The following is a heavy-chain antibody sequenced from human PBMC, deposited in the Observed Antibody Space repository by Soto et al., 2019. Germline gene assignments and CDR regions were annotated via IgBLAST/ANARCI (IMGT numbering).Heavy chain of an antibody. Sequence: NPSETLSLTCAVYGGSFSGYYWSWIRQPPGKGLEWIGEINHSGSTNYNPSLKSRVTISVDTSKNQFSLKLSSVTAADTAVYYCARDRRLITMVRGVSLWFDPWGQGTLVTVSS. J-gene: IGHJ5*02. D-gene: IGHD3-10*01. CDR2: INHSGST. CDR1: GGSFSGYY. CDR3: ARDRRLITMVRGVSLWFDP. V-gene: IGHV4-34*01.